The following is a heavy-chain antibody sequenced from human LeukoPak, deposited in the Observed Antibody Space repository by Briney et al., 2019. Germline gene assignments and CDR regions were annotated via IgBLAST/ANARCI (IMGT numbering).Heavy chain of an antibody. CDR3: ARHRIQLWLPPSYYYYGMDV. CDR2: INHSGST. D-gene: IGHD5-18*01. Sequence: SETLSLTCAVYGGSFSGYYWSWIRQPPGKGLEWIGEINHSGSTNYNPSLKSRVTISVDTSKNQFSLKLSSVTAADTAVYYCARHRIQLWLPPSYYYYGMDVWGQGTTVTVSS. CDR1: GGSFSGYY. J-gene: IGHJ6*02. V-gene: IGHV4-34*01.